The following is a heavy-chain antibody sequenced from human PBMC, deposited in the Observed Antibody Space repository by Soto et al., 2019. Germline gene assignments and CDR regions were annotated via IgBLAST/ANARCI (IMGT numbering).Heavy chain of an antibody. CDR1: GLTLRSYG. Sequence: PGGSLRLSCAVSGLTLRSYGMHWVRQAPGKGLEWVAVISYDGSNKYYADSVKGRFTISRDNSKNTLYLQMNSLRAEDTAVYYCAKDLAGDFWSGYHYFDYWGQGTLVTVSS. CDR2: ISYDGSNK. V-gene: IGHV3-30*18. CDR3: AKDLAGDFWSGYHYFDY. J-gene: IGHJ4*02. D-gene: IGHD3-3*01.